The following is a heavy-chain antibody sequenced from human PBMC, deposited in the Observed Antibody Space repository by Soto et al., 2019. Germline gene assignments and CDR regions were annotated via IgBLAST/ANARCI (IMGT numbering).Heavy chain of an antibody. CDR2: IHPTGGIT. V-gene: IGHV1-46*01. J-gene: IGHJ6*02. CDR1: GYTFSMHY. CDR3: ARVKRGSNSAWYNYMDV. D-gene: IGHD6-19*01. Sequence: QVQLVQSGAVVKKPGASVTLSCKASGYTFSMHYIHWVRQAPGQGLEWMGMIHPTGGITNYAQRFKGRVTLTRDTSTSTVYMELGSLRSEDTALYYCARVKRGSNSAWYNYMDVWGQGTTVTVSS.